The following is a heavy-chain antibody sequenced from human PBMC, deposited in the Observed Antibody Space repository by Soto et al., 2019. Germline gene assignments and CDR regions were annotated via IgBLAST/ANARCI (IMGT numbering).Heavy chain of an antibody. V-gene: IGHV1-46*01. J-gene: IGHJ6*02. D-gene: IGHD3-10*01. CDR3: ARDQYGSGSYLYYYYYGMDV. CDR2: INPSGGST. Sequence: ASVKVSCKASGYTFTSYYMHWVRQAPGQGLEWMGIINPSGGSTSYAQKFQGRVAMTRDTSTSTVYMELSSLRSEDTAVYYCARDQYGSGSYLYYYYYGMDVWGQGTTVTVSS. CDR1: GYTFTSYY.